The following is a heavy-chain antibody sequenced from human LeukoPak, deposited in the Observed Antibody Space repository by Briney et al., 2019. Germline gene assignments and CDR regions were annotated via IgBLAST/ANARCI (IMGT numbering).Heavy chain of an antibody. V-gene: IGHV4-34*01. Sequence: SETLSLTCAVYGGSFSGYYWSWIRQPPGKGLEWIGEINHSGSTNYNPSLKSRVTISVDTSKNQFSLKLSSVTAADTAVYYCARTSGHYFDTKGPFDYWGLGTLVTVSS. CDR3: ARTSGHYFDTKGPFDY. J-gene: IGHJ4*02. D-gene: IGHD3-22*01. CDR1: GGSFSGYY. CDR2: INHSGST.